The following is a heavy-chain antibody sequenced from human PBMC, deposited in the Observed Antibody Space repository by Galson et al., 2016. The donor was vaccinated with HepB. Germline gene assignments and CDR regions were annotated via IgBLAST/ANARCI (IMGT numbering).Heavy chain of an antibody. CDR2: IYYSGST. V-gene: IGHV4-39*01. D-gene: IGHD6-19*01. CDR3: ATGISVAGKYYYDYMDV. Sequence: ETLSLTCIVSGDSISGTEYYWGWIRQSPGRGLEWIGSIYYSGSTYYNPSLESRVTISVDTSKNQFSLRLSSVTAADTAVYYCATGISVAGKYYYDYMDVWGKGTPVTVSS. CDR1: GDSISGTEYY. J-gene: IGHJ6*03.